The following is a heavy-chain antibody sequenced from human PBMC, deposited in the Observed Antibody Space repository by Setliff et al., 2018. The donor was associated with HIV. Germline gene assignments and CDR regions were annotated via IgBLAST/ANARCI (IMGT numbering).Heavy chain of an antibody. CDR3: ARSSGFH. CDR1: GFTFSSYS. J-gene: IGHJ4*02. CDR2: ISSSSGYI. D-gene: IGHD6-19*01. V-gene: IGHV3-21*01. Sequence: GSLRLSCAASGFTFSSYSVNWVRQAPGKGLEWVSSISSSSGYIYYADSVKGRFTISRDNAKNSLYLQMDSLRAEDTAVYYCARSSGFHWGQGTLVTVSS.